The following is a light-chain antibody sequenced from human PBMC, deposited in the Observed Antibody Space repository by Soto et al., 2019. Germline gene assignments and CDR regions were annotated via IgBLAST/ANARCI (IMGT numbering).Light chain of an antibody. CDR2: DAS. V-gene: IGKV3-11*01. J-gene: IGKJ1*01. CDR1: QSVSSY. Sequence: EIVLTQSPAILSMSPGERATLSCRASQSVSSYFAWYQQKPGQAPRLLIYDASNRATGVPARFSGSGSGTDFTLTISSLEPEDVAVYYCQQRRYWPVTFGHGTKVEIK. CDR3: QQRRYWPVT.